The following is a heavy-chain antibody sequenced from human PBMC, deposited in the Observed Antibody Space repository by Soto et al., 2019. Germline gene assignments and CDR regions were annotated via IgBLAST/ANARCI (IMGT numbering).Heavy chain of an antibody. D-gene: IGHD3-16*01. CDR3: AMVDVYVTPSPQDV. CDR1: GYTFTRYG. V-gene: IGHV1-18*01. Sequence: QVQLVQSGAEVKNPGASVKVSCKASGYTFTRYGIGWARQAPGQGLEWMGWINTYNGNTNYAQNVQGRVTLTTDTAASTAYMERRSLRSTDTAIYYCAMVDVYVTPSPQDVWGHGTTVIVSS. J-gene: IGHJ6*02. CDR2: INTYNGNT.